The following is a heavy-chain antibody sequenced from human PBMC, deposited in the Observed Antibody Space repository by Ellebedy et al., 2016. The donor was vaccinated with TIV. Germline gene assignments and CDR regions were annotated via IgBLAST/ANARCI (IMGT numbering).Heavy chain of an antibody. CDR2: ISSSSSTI. Sequence: GESLKISCAASGFTFSSYSMTWVRQAPGKGLEWVSYISSSSSTIFYADSVKGRFTISRDNAKNSLYLQMNSLRAEDTAVYYCATLRLGELSLYNYWGQGTLVTVSS. V-gene: IGHV3-48*04. CDR3: ATLRLGELSLYNY. CDR1: GFTFSSYS. D-gene: IGHD3-16*02. J-gene: IGHJ4*02.